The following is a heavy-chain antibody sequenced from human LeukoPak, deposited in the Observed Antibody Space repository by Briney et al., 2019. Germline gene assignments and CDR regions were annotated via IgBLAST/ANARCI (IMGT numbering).Heavy chain of an antibody. J-gene: IGHJ4*02. CDR1: GFTFSSYA. CDR2: ISYDGSNK. D-gene: IGHD2-15*01. CDR3: ARAVVAVAAGDY. V-gene: IGHV3-30-3*01. Sequence: GGSLRLSCAASGFTFSSYAMHWVRQAPGKGLEWVAVISYDGSNKYYADSVKGRFTISRDNSKNTLYLQMNSLRAEDTAVYCCARAVVAVAAGDYWGQGTLVTVSS.